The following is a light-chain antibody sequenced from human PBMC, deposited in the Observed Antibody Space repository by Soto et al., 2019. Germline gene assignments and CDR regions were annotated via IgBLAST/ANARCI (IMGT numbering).Light chain of an antibody. CDR3: QQYDSSPYT. J-gene: IGKJ2*01. CDR1: QSVRNSY. V-gene: IGKV3-20*01. Sequence: EILLTQSPGTLSLSPGERATLSCRASQSVRNSYVAWYQQKPGQAPRLFIHGASGMATGIPDRFSGSGSVTXXXLXXSRLEPEDFAVYYXQQYDSSPYTFGQGTKLEI. CDR2: GAS.